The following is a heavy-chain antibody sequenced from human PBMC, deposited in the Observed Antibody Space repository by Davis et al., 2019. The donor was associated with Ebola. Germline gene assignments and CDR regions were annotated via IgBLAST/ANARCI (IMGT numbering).Heavy chain of an antibody. V-gene: IGHV3-21*01. D-gene: IGHD6-6*01. CDR1: GFTFSRYS. CDR3: APGSIDADY. J-gene: IGHJ4*02. CDR2: ISSSSNYI. Sequence: GESLKISCAASGFTFSRYSMNWVRQAPGKGLEWVSSISSSSNYIYYSDSVKGRFTISRDNAKNSLYLQMNSLRAEETAVYYCAPGSIDADYWGQGTLVTVSS.